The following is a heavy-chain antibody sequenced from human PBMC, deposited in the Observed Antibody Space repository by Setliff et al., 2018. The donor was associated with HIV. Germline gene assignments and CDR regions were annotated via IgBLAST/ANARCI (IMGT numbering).Heavy chain of an antibody. CDR1: GGSISSYY. CDR3: ARAINKSFDI. CDR2: MYTSGST. J-gene: IGHJ3*02. V-gene: IGHV4-4*08. Sequence: SCTVSGGSISSYYWSWIRQPPGKGLEWIGHMYTSGSTTYNPSLKSRVTLSVDTSRNQFSLKLSSVTAADTAVYYCARAINKSFDIWGQGTMVTVSS.